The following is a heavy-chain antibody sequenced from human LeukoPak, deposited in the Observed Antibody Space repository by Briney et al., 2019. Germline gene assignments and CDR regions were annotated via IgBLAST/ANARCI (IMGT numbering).Heavy chain of an antibody. CDR3: AKDNTFGGVFGY. Sequence: PGGSLRLSCAASGFTFSSYAMHWVRQAPGKGLEWVAVISYDGSNKYYADSVKGRFTISRDNSKNTLYLQMNSLRAEDTAVYYCAKDNTFGGVFGYWGQGTLVTVSS. J-gene: IGHJ4*02. CDR1: GFTFSSYA. D-gene: IGHD3-16*01. V-gene: IGHV3-30-3*01. CDR2: ISYDGSNK.